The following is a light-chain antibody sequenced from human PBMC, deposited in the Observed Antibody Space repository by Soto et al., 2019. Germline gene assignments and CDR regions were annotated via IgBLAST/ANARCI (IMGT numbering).Light chain of an antibody. CDR2: DAS. Sequence: DIQMTQSPSSLSASVGDRVTITCQASQDITNYLNWYQQKPGKAPKVLIHDASNLETGVPSRFSGSGSGTEFTLTISSLQSEDFAVYYCHQYNDWPRTFGQGTKVDIK. V-gene: IGKV1-33*01. CDR1: QDITNY. J-gene: IGKJ1*01. CDR3: HQYNDWPRT.